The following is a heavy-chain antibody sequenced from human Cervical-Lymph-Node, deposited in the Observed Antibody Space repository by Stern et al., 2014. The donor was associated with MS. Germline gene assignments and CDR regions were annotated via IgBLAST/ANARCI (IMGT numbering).Heavy chain of an antibody. CDR3: AHRHYSGWFDP. D-gene: IGHD5-18*01. J-gene: IGHJ5*02. V-gene: IGHV2-5*02. CDR1: GFSLRTSGVA. Sequence: ESGPTLVKPTQTLTLTCTFSGFSLRTSGVAGGWTRQPPGKAPEWLALIYWDDDKRYSASLKSRLTITKDTPKNQVVLTMTNMDPVDTATYYCAHRHYSGWFDPWGQGILVTVSS. CDR2: IYWDDDK.